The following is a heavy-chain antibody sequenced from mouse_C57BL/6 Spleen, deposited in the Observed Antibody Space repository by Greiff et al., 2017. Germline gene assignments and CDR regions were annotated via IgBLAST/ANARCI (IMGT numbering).Heavy chain of an antibody. Sequence: EVKLQESGPGLVKPSQSLSLTCSVTGYSITSGYYWNWIRQFPGNKLEWMGYISYDGSNNYNPSLKNRISITRDTSKNQFFLKLNSVTTEDTATYYCAREGYYGTLAYWGQGTLVTVSA. CDR3: AREGYYGTLAY. D-gene: IGHD2-1*01. CDR2: ISYDGSN. J-gene: IGHJ3*01. V-gene: IGHV3-6*01. CDR1: GYSITSGYY.